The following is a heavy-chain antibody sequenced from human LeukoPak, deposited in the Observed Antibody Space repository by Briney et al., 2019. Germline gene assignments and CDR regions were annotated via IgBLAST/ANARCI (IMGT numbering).Heavy chain of an antibody. CDR3: ASLYDSSGYPLGY. CDR1: GYSISSGYY. V-gene: IGHV4-38-2*02. Sequence: KSSETLSLTCTVSGYSISSGYYWGWIRQPPGKGLEWIGSIYHSGSTYYNPSLKSRVTISVDTSKNQFSLKLSSVTAADTAVYYCASLYDSSGYPLGYWGQGTLVAVSS. CDR2: IYHSGST. J-gene: IGHJ4*02. D-gene: IGHD3-22*01.